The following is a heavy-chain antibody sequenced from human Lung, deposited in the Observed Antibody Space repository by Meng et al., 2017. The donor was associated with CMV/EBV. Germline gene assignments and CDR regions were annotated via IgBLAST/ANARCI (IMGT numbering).Heavy chain of an antibody. CDR1: GTSISTSNW. CDR2: VYHSGYT. D-gene: IGHD4/OR15-4a*01. CDR3: ARVTEYGGNCFDS. Sequence: SETXSLXXAVSGTSISTSNWWSWVRQPPGKGLEWIGEVYHSGYTNYNPSFKSRVSMSVDRSKNQFSLRLSSVTAADTAVYYCARVTEYGGNCFDSWGQGTXVTVSS. J-gene: IGHJ4*02. V-gene: IGHV4-4*02.